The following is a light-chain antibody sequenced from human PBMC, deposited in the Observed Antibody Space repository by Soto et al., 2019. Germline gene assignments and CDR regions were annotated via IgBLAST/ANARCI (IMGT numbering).Light chain of an antibody. V-gene: IGLV2-14*03. CDR3: SSYTSSSTYV. CDR1: SSDVGGYNY. J-gene: IGLJ1*01. CDR2: DVS. Sequence: QSALTQPASVPGAPGQSIAISSTGTSSDVGGYNYVSWYQHHPGKAPKLMVYDVSNRPSGVSNRFSGSKSGNTASLTISGLQAEDEADYYCSSYTSSSTYVFGTGTKLTVL.